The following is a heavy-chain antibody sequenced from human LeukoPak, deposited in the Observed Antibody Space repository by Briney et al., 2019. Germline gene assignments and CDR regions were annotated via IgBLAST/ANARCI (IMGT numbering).Heavy chain of an antibody. CDR1: GFTFSSYA. CDR3: AKDSGIAVAGTNYFDY. J-gene: IGHJ4*02. V-gene: IGHV3-23*01. CDR2: ISGSGGST. D-gene: IGHD6-19*01. Sequence: GGSLSLSCAASGFTFSSYAMSWVRQAPGKGLEWVSAISGSGGSTYYADSVKGRFTISRDNSKNTLYLQMNSLRAEDTAVYYCAKDSGIAVAGTNYFDYWGQGTLVTVSS.